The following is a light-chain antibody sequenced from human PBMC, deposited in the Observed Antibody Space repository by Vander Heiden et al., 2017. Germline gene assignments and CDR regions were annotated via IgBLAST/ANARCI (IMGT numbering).Light chain of an antibody. Sequence: IQVTQCPSSLSASVGDRVTITCRASQGISSYLAWYQQKPGKAPKLLIYAASTLQSGVPSRFSGSGSGTDFTLTIISLQPEDFATYYCRQLNSYPHTFGGGTKVEIK. CDR1: QGISSY. CDR3: RQLNSYPHT. J-gene: IGKJ4*01. V-gene: IGKV1-9*01. CDR2: AAS.